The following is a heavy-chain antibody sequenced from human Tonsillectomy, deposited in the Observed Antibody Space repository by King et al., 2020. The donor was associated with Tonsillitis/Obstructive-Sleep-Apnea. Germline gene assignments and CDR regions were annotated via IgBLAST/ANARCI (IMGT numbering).Heavy chain of an antibody. Sequence: VQLVESGGGLVQPGRSLRLSCTASGFTFGDYAMSWVRQAPGKGLEWVGFIRSKAYGGTTEYAASVKGRFTISRDDSKSIAYLQMNSLKTEDTAVYYCTRVAYYYDSSGYEGWFDTWGQGTLVTVSS. CDR3: TRVAYYYDSSGYEGWFDT. D-gene: IGHD3-22*01. J-gene: IGHJ5*02. CDR2: IRSKAYGGTT. CDR1: GFTFGDYA. V-gene: IGHV3-49*04.